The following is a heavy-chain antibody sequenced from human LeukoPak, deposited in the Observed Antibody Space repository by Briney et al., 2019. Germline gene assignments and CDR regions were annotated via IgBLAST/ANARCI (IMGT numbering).Heavy chain of an antibody. V-gene: IGHV1-18*01. Sequence: ASVKVSCKASGYTFTSYGISWVRQAPGQGLEWMGWISAYNGSTNYAQKLQGRVTMTTDTSTDTAYMELSSLRSEDTAVYYRATDLVGYSGSYYRAYRGQGTLVTVSS. CDR3: ATDLVGYSGSYYRAY. CDR1: GYTFTSYG. D-gene: IGHD1-26*01. CDR2: ISAYNGST. J-gene: IGHJ4*02.